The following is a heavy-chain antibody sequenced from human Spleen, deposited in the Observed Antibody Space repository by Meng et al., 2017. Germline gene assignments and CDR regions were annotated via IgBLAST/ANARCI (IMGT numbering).Heavy chain of an antibody. CDR3: TREARIQKVDYGDYYFDY. J-gene: IGHJ4*02. V-gene: IGHV4-61*09. CDR1: GAYISSRNYY. Sequence: SETLSLTCTVSGAYISSRNYYWSWIRQPAGKGLEWIGHIHTTRGSKYNPSLSNRVTISVDTSNNQLSLEMTSVTAADTAVYYCTREARIQKVDYGDYYFDYWGQGTLVTVSS. D-gene: IGHD4-17*01. CDR2: IHTTRGS.